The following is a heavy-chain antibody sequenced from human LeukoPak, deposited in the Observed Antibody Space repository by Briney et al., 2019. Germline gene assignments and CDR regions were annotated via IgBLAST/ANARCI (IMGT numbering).Heavy chain of an antibody. D-gene: IGHD7-27*01. CDR2: IHYTGAT. V-gene: IGHV4-34*01. CDR3: ARGVLGPYYFDL. CDR1: GGTFRGYY. Sequence: PSETLSLNCAVYGGTFRGYYWSWIRQPPGKGLEWIGEIHYTGATNYKPSLKSRVTISGDPSKNQVSLRVYSVTAADTAVYYCARGVLGPYYFDLWGRGTLVTVSS. J-gene: IGHJ2*01.